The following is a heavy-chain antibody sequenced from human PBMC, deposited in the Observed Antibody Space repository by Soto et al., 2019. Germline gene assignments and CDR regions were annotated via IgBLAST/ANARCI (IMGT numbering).Heavy chain of an antibody. D-gene: IGHD2-21*02. Sequence: SETLSLTCAVSGGSISSGGYSWSWIRQPPGKGLEWIGYIYHSGSTYYNPSLKSRVTISVDRSKNQFSLKLSSVTAADTAVYYCARCGGDCYSSWFDPWGQGTLVTVSS. CDR3: ARCGGDCYSSWFDP. CDR2: IYHSGST. V-gene: IGHV4-30-2*01. CDR1: GGSISSGGYS. J-gene: IGHJ5*02.